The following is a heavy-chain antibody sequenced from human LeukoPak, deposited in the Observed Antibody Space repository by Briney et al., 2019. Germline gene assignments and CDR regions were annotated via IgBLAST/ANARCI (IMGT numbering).Heavy chain of an antibody. CDR3: AKDPYYYDSSGYPKWFDP. D-gene: IGHD3-22*01. Sequence: PGGSLRLSCAASGFTFSSLAMTWVRQAPGKGLEWVSTISRGTGSTYYADSVKGRFTISRDNSKNTLYLQMNSLRAEDTAVYYCAKDPYYYDSSGYPKWFDPWGQGTLVTVSS. CDR1: GFTFSSLA. V-gene: IGHV3-23*01. CDR2: ISRGTGST. J-gene: IGHJ5*02.